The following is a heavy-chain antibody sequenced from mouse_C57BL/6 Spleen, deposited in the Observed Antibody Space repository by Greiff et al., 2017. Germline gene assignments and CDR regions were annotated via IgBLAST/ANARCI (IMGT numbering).Heavy chain of an antibody. CDR2: IYPGSGST. V-gene: IGHV1-55*01. Sequence: VQLQQPGAELVKPGASVKMSCKASGYTFTSYWITWVKQRPGQGLEWIGDIYPGSGSTNYNEKFKSKATLTVDTSSSTAYMQLSSLTSEDSAVYYCARGGAYYGSSDWYFDVWGTGTTVTVSS. CDR3: ARGGAYYGSSDWYFDV. J-gene: IGHJ1*03. D-gene: IGHD1-1*01. CDR1: GYTFTSYW.